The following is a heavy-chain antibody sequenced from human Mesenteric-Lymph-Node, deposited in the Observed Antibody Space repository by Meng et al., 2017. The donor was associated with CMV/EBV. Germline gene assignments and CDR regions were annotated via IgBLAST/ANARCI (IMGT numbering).Heavy chain of an antibody. J-gene: IGHJ6*01. D-gene: IGHD2-15*01. Sequence: GESLKISCAASGFTFNNYAMSWVRQAPGKGLQWVSSIRNSGSSTHYADSVKGRFTISRDNSKRMLHLEMNNLRADDTAVYYCAKFNVVDFYYGMDVWGQGTTVTAPQ. CDR2: IRNSGSST. CDR1: GFTFNNYA. CDR3: AKFNVVDFYYGMDV. V-gene: IGHV3-23*01.